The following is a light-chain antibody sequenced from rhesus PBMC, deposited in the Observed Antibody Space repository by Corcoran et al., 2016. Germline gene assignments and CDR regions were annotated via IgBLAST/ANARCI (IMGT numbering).Light chain of an antibody. V-gene: IGKV1-25*01. Sequence: DVQMTQSPSSLSASVGDTVTITCQASQGINKYLVWYQQKPGKAPEALIHDTSTLQSGFPSRFSGSGYGTEFTLTISSLQPEDFATYYWQQGNSNPYSFGQGTKVEIK. CDR2: DTS. J-gene: IGKJ2*01. CDR1: QGINKY. CDR3: QQGNSNPYS.